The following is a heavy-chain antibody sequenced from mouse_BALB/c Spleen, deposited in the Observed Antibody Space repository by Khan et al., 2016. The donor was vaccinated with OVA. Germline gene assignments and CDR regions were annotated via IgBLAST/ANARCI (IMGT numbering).Heavy chain of an antibody. CDR1: GYSISSDYA. CDR2: ITYSGNT. CDR3: ARWRDFGTDY. J-gene: IGHJ2*01. V-gene: IGHV3-2*02. Sequence: EVQLQESGPGLVKPSQSLSLTCTVTGYSISSDYAWNWIRQFPGNKLEWMGYITYSGNTDYNPSLKSRISITRDPSNNQFFLQLNSVTTEDTATYYCARWRDFGTDYWGQGTTLTVSS. D-gene: IGHD1-1*01.